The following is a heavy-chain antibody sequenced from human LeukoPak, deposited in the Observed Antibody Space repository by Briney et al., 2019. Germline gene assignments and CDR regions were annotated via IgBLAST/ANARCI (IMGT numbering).Heavy chain of an antibody. D-gene: IGHD3-22*01. Sequence: SETLSLTCTVSGGSISNYYWSWIRQPAGKGLEWIGRIYTSGSTNYNPSLKSRVTISVDKSKNQFSLKLSSVTAADTAVYYCARAKTSGYYYGYFDYWGQGTLVTVSS. V-gene: IGHV4-4*07. CDR1: GGSISNYY. CDR3: ARAKTSGYYYGYFDY. CDR2: IYTSGST. J-gene: IGHJ4*02.